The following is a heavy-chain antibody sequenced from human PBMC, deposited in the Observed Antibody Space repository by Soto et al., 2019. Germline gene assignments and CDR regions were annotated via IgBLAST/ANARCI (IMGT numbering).Heavy chain of an antibody. V-gene: IGHV1-58*01. CDR3: VIITIFGVGRAQYDY. J-gene: IGHJ4*02. CDR1: GFSFINST. D-gene: IGHD3-3*01. CDR2: IVVGSGNT. Sequence: SVKVSCKASGFSFINSTVQWVREAPGQRLEWIGWIVVGSGNTNYAQKFQERVTITRDMSTSTAYMELSSLRSEDTAVYYCVIITIFGVGRAQYDYWGQGTLVTVSS.